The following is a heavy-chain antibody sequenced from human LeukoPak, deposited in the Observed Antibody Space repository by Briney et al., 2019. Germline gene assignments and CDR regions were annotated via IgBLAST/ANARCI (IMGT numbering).Heavy chain of an antibody. CDR3: AKDHLPGIVVADRDY. Sequence: GGSLRLSCAASGFTFSSYAMSWVRQAPGKGLEWVSAISGSDGTTYYADSVKGWFTISRDNSKYTLSLQMNSLRAEDTAVYYCAKDHLPGIVVADRDYWGQGTLVTVSS. D-gene: IGHD6-19*01. CDR2: ISGSDGTT. V-gene: IGHV3-23*01. J-gene: IGHJ4*02. CDR1: GFTFSSYA.